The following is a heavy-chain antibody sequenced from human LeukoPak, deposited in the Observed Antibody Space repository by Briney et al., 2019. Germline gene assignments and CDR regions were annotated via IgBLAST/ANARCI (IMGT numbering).Heavy chain of an antibody. CDR3: ASLDFWSGYYASPYYYYYMDV. Sequence: SVKVSCKASGGTFSSYAISWVRQAPGQGLEWMGGIIPIFGTANYAQKFQGRVTITADEPTSTAYMELSSLRSEDTAVYYCASLDFWSGYYASPYYYYYMDVWGKGTTVTVSS. CDR1: GGTFSSYA. CDR2: IIPIFGTA. D-gene: IGHD3-3*01. V-gene: IGHV1-69*01. J-gene: IGHJ6*03.